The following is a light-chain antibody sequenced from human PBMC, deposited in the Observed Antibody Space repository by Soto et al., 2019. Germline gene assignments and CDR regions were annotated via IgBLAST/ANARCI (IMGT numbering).Light chain of an antibody. V-gene: IGLV3-21*02. Sequence: SYELTQPPSVSVAPGQTARITCGGNNIGSKSVHWYQQKPGQAPVLVVHDDSDRPSGIPERFSGSNSGNTATLTISRVEAGDEADYYCQVWDSSNDHYVFGTGTKPTVL. CDR3: QVWDSSNDHYV. CDR1: NIGSKS. CDR2: DDS. J-gene: IGLJ1*01.